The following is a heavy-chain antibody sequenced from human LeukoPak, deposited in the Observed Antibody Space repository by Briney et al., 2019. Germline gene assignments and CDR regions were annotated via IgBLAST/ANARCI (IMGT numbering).Heavy chain of an antibody. D-gene: IGHD6-19*01. CDR2: INQGGSDK. CDR3: ARARRYSSGFDY. Sequence: GGSLRLSCAASGFTFSSYWMSWVRQAPGKGPEWVANINQGGSDKYYVDSVKGRFTVSRDNAKNSLYLQMNSLRAEDTAVYYCARARRYSSGFDYWGQGTLVTVSS. V-gene: IGHV3-7*03. J-gene: IGHJ4*02. CDR1: GFTFSSYW.